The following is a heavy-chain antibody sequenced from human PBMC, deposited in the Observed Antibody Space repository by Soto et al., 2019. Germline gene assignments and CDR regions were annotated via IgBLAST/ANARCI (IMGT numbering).Heavy chain of an antibody. CDR2: IYHSGTT. V-gene: IGHV4-38-2*01. D-gene: IGHD3-3*01. CDR1: GDSISSGYY. Sequence: SETLSLTCAVSGDSISSGYYWAWIRRPPGKGLEWIGSIYHSGTTYYNPSLKSRVTISVDTSRNQFSLKLSSVTAADSAVYYCARTDNVGYYTYFGQGTLVTVYS. CDR3: ARTDNVGYYTY. J-gene: IGHJ4*02.